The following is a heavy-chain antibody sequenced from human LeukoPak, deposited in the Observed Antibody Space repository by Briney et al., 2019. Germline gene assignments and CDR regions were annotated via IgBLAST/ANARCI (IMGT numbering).Heavy chain of an antibody. CDR1: GYTFSNHW. V-gene: IGHV5-51*01. Sequence: GESLKISCKASGYTFSNHWIGWVRQMPGKGLEWMGIIYPGDSDTRYSPSFQGQVTISVDKSISTAYLQWSSLKASDTAMYYCARHSGFSYQYYGMDVWGQGTTVTVSS. CDR2: IYPGDSDT. D-gene: IGHD5-12*01. J-gene: IGHJ6*02. CDR3: ARHSGFSYQYYGMDV.